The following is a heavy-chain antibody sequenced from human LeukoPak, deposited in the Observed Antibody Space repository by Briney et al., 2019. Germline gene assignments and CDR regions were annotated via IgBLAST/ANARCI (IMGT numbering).Heavy chain of an antibody. V-gene: IGHV1-69*04. CDR3: ATLGNWNYFDY. Sequence: SVKVSCKASGGTFSSYAISWVRQAPGQGLEWMGRIIPIFGIANYAQKFQGRVTITADKSTSTAYMELSSLRSEDTAVYYRATLGNWNYFDYWGQGTLVTVSS. CDR2: IIPIFGIA. CDR1: GGTFSSYA. J-gene: IGHJ4*02. D-gene: IGHD1-1*01.